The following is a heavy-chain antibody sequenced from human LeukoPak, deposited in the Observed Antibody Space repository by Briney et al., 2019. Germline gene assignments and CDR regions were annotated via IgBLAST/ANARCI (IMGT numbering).Heavy chain of an antibody. J-gene: IGHJ4*02. CDR1: GYTFTSYD. V-gene: IGHV1-2*02. CDR2: MNPKTGGT. Sequence: ASVKVSCKTSGYTFTSYDINWVRQATGQGLEWMAWMNPKTGGTSYAQKFQGRVTMTRDTSVSTAYMELSRLRFDDTAVYYCARNKEGKSLDYWGQGTLVTVSS. CDR3: ARNKEGKSLDY.